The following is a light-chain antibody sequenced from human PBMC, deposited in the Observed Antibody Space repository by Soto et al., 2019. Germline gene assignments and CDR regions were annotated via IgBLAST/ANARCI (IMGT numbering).Light chain of an antibody. CDR3: SSDTSSSTYVV. CDR2: DVS. CDR1: SSDVGGYNY. J-gene: IGLJ2*01. Sequence: QSALTQPASVSGSPGQSITISCTGTSSDVGGYNYVSWYQQHQGKAPKLMIYDVSNRPSGVSNRFSGSKSGNTASLTISVLLAEDEAYYYCSSDTSSSTYVVFGGGTKLTVL. V-gene: IGLV2-14*01.